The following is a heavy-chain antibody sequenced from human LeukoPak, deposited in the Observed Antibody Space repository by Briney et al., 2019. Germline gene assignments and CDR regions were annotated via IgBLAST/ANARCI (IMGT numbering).Heavy chain of an antibody. V-gene: IGHV4-59*01. Sequence: SETLSLTCTISGGSISSYYWSWIRQPPGKGLEWIGYIYYSGSTNYNPSLRSRVTISVDTSKNQFSLKLSSVTAADTAVYYCAREGAWAFDPWGQGTLVTVSS. J-gene: IGHJ5*02. D-gene: IGHD3-16*01. CDR2: IYYSGST. CDR3: AREGAWAFDP. CDR1: GGSISSYY.